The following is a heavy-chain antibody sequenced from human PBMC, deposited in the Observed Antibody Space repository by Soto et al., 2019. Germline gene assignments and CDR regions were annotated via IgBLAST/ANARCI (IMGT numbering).Heavy chain of an antibody. J-gene: IGHJ6*02. CDR2: ISYDGSNK. D-gene: IGHD2-15*01. CDR3: AKDDHADIVVVVAAPPVGGMDV. CDR1: GFTFSSYG. V-gene: IGHV3-30*18. Sequence: QVQLVESGGGVVQPGRSLRLSCAASGFTFSSYGMHWVRQAPGKGLEWVAVISYDGSNKYYADSVKGRFTISRDNSKNTLYLQMNSLRAEDTAVYYCAKDDHADIVVVVAAPPVGGMDVWAKGPRSPSP.